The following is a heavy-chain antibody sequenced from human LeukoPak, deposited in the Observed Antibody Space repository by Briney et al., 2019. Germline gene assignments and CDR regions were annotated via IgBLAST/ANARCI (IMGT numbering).Heavy chain of an antibody. CDR3: ARRTSGAFAI. CDR2: ISYDGSNK. CDR1: GFTFSSYG. V-gene: IGHV3-30*03. J-gene: IGHJ3*02. Sequence: HPGGSLRLSCAASGFTFSSYGMHWVRQAPGKGLEWVAVISYDGSNKYYADSVKGRFTISRDNSKNTLYLQMNSLRAEDTAVYYCARRTSGAFAIWGQGTKVTVSS.